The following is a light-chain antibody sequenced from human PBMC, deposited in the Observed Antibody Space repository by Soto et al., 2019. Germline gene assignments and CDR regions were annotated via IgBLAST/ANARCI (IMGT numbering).Light chain of an antibody. CDR1: QGISSY. V-gene: IGKV1-8*01. Sequence: AIRMTQSPSSLSASTGDRVTITCRASQGISSYLAWYQQKPGKAPKLLIYAASTLQSGVPSRFSGSVSGTDFTLTISCLQSEDFATYYCQQYYSYRLTFGPGTKVDIK. J-gene: IGKJ3*01. CDR3: QQYYSYRLT. CDR2: AAS.